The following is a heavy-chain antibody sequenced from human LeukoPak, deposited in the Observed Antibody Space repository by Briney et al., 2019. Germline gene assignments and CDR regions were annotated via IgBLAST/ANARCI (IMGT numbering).Heavy chain of an antibody. CDR1: GFTFSDYY. J-gene: IGHJ4*02. CDR2: ISSSGSTI. D-gene: IGHD3-9*01. Sequence: KPGGSLRLSCAASGFTFSDYYMSWIRQAPGKGLEWVSYISSSGSTIYYADSVKGRFTISRDNAKNSLYLQMNSLRAEDTAVYYCARAGSTHYDILTGYQGNSDYWGQGTLVTVSS. CDR3: ARAGSTHYDILTGYQGNSDY. V-gene: IGHV3-11*01.